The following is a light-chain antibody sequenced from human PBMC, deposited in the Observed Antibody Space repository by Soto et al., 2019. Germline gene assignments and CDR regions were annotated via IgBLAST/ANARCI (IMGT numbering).Light chain of an antibody. CDR1: QSVSSSH. CDR2: GAS. V-gene: IGKV3-20*01. CDR3: QHYGSSPLT. Sequence: EFVLTQSPGTLSLSPGERATLSCRASQSVSSSHLAWYQRKPGQAPRLLIYGASSRATGIPDRFSGSGSGTDFTLTNSRLEPEDFAVYYCQHYGSSPLTFGGGTKVEFK. J-gene: IGKJ4*01.